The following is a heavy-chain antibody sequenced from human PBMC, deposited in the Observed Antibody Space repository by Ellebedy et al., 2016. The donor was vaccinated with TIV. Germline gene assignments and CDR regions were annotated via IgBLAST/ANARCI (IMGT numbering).Heavy chain of an antibody. CDR2: IYYRGST. V-gene: IGHV4-59*01. J-gene: IGHJ6*02. CDR1: GGSISRYY. CDR3: ARERFRIYGMDV. Sequence: MPSETLSLTCTVSGGSISRYYWSWIRQPPGKGLEWIGYIYYRGSTNYNPSLKSRVTLSVDTSKNQFSLKLSSVNAADPTVYYCARERFRIYGMDVWGQGTTVTVSS. D-gene: IGHD3-3*01.